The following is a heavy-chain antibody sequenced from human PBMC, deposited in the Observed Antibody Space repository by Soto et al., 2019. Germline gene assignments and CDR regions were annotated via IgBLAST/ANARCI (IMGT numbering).Heavy chain of an antibody. CDR1: GGSISSYY. V-gene: IGHV4-4*07. CDR2: IYTSGST. Sequence: PSETLSLTCTVSGGSISSYYWSWIRQPAGKGLEWIGRIYTSGSTNYNPSLKSRVTMSVDTSKNQFSLKLSSVTAAATAVYYCGISFDFWSASAIYYCLNVLRRVTTVTVSS. D-gene: IGHD3-3*01. J-gene: IGHJ6*02. CDR3: GISFDFWSASAIYYCLNV.